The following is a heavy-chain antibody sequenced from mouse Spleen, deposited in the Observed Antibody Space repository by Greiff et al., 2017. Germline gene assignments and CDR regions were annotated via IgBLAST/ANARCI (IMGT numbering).Heavy chain of an antibody. CDR3: ARVTTEAMDY. CDR2: ISYSGST. V-gene: IGHV3-2*02. Sequence: EVQLQQSGPGLVKPSQSLSLTCTVTGYSITSDYAWNWIRQFPGNKLEWMGYISYSGSTSYNPSLKSRISITRDTSKNQFFLQLNSVTTEDTATYYCARVTTEAMDYWGQGTSVTVSS. J-gene: IGHJ4*01. D-gene: IGHD1-1*01. CDR1: GYSITSDYA.